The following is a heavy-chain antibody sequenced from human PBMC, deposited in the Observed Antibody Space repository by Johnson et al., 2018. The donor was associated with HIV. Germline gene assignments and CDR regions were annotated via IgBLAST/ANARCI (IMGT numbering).Heavy chain of an antibody. J-gene: IGHJ3*02. Sequence: HVQLVESGGGVVQPGGSLRLSCAASGFTFSSYGMHWVRQAPGKGLEWVAVISYDGSNKYYADSVKGRFTISRDNSKNTLYLQMNSLRAEDTAVYYCAKWSIVGATFSDAFDIWGQGTKVSVSS. CDR2: ISYDGSNK. D-gene: IGHD1-26*01. V-gene: IGHV3-30-3*02. CDR3: AKWSIVGATFSDAFDI. CDR1: GFTFSSYG.